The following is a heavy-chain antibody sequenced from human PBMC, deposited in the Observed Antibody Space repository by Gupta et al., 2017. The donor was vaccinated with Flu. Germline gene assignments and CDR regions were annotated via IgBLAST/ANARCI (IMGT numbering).Heavy chain of an antibody. Sequence: EMQLVESGGGLVQPGGSLRLSCAASGFTFSSSYLQWVRQAPVKGLVWVSRINPDGSSTTYAESVKGRFTISRDNAKNTLYLQMNSLGDDDTAVYYCATVTSGCWGQGTLVTVSS. CDR1: GFTFSSSY. D-gene: IGHD4-17*01. CDR2: INPDGSST. J-gene: IGHJ4*02. CDR3: ATVTSGC. V-gene: IGHV3-74*03.